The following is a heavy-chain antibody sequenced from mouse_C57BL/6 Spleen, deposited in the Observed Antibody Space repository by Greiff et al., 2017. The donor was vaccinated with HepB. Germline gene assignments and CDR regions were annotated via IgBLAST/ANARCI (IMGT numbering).Heavy chain of an antibody. V-gene: IGHV1-76*01. Sequence: VQLQQSGAELVRPGASVKLSCKASGYTFTDYYINWVKQRPGQGLEWIARIYPGSGNTYYNEKFKGKATLTAEKSSSTAYMQLSSLKSEDSAVYFCARKMRTGLDYWGQGTTLTVSS. D-gene: IGHD3-3*01. J-gene: IGHJ2*01. CDR2: IYPGSGNT. CDR3: ARKMRTGLDY. CDR1: GYTFTDYY.